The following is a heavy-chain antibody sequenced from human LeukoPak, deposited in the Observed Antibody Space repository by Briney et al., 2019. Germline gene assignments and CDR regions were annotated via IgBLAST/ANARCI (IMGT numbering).Heavy chain of an antibody. V-gene: IGHV1-18*01. Sequence: ASVKVSCKASGYTFTSYGISWVRQAPGQGLEWMGWISANNGNTIYAQKPQGRVTMTTDTSTSTAYMELRSLRSDDTAVYYCARDLLAMIPSFSAEYWGQGTLVTVSS. CDR1: GYTFTSYG. D-gene: IGHD5-12*01. CDR3: ARDLLAMIPSFSAEY. J-gene: IGHJ4*02. CDR2: ISANNGNT.